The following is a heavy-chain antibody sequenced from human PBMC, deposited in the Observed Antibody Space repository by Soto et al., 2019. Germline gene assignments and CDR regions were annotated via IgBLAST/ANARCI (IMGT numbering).Heavy chain of an antibody. CDR1: GFTFSSYW. D-gene: IGHD6-13*01. V-gene: IGHV3-74*01. J-gene: IGHJ4*02. CDR2: INSDGSST. CDR3: ARRSGIAAVDY. Sequence: PGESLKISCAASGFTFSSYWMHWVRQAPGKGLVWVSRINSDGSSTSYADSVKGRFTISRDNAKNTLYLQMNSLRAEDTAVYYCARRSGIAAVDYWGQGTLVTVSS.